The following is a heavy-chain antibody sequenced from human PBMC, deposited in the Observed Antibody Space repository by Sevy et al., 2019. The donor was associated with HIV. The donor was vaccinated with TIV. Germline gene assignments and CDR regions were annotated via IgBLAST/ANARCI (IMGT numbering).Heavy chain of an antibody. CDR3: ARSPPVVVVPGAPNWFDP. Sequence: SETLSLTCAVHDGSFGGYYWNWIRQLPGKGLEWIGEINESGITYYNPSLKSRVTISVDTSKKQFSLKLNSVTAADTAVYFCARSPPVVVVPGAPNWFDPWGQGTLVTVSS. CDR2: INESGIT. J-gene: IGHJ5*02. D-gene: IGHD2-2*01. CDR1: DGSFGGYY. V-gene: IGHV4-34*01.